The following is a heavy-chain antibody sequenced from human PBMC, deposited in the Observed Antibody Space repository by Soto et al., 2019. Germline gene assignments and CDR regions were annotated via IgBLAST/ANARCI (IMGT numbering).Heavy chain of an antibody. CDR3: GGLSWLLVQIPNDYFYVMAV. D-gene: IGHD1-1*01. J-gene: IGHJ6*01. V-gene: IGHV4-39*01. Sequence: SETLSLTCTVSGGSISSSTYYWGWIRQPPGKGLEWIGNIYYRGTTYYRPSLKSRVTISVDASKNQFFLRLRSLTAADTAVYYCGGLSWLLVQIPNDYFYVMAVWAQGTTVTVSA. CDR2: IYYRGTT. CDR1: GGSISSSTYY.